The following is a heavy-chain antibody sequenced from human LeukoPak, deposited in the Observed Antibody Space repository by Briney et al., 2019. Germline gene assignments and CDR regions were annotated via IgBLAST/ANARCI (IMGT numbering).Heavy chain of an antibody. CDR3: AGSGSSTYYYYYMDV. J-gene: IGHJ6*03. V-gene: IGHV3-48*03. Sequence: GGSLRLSCAGSGFTFCNYEMNWVRQAPGKGLEWVSYLSSSGNTIYYADSVKGRFTISRDNAKNSLYLQMNSLRAEDTAVYYCAGSGSSTYYYYYMDVWGKGTTVTVSS. CDR2: LSSSGNTI. D-gene: IGHD3-10*01. CDR1: GFTFCNYE.